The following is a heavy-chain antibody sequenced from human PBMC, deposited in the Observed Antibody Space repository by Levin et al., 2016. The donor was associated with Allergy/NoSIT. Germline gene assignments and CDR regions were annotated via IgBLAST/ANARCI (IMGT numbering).Heavy chain of an antibody. Sequence: WVRQAPGQGLEWMGWISAYNGNTNYAQKLQGRVTMTTDTSTSTAYMELRSLRSDDTAVYYCARDIVVVPEPDYYYYYYMDVWGKGTTVTVSS. V-gene: IGHV1-18*01. CDR3: ARDIVVVPEPDYYYYYYMDV. J-gene: IGHJ6*03. D-gene: IGHD2-2*01. CDR2: ISAYNGNT.